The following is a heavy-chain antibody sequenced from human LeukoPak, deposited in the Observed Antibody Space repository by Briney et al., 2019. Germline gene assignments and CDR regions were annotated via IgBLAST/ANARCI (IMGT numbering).Heavy chain of an antibody. J-gene: IGHJ6*02. CDR2: INWNGGST. CDR3: ARTITAATYGMDV. V-gene: IGHV3-20*01. CDR1: GFTFDDYG. Sequence: GGSLRLSCAASGFTFDDYGMSWVLQAPGKGRQGFPGINWNGGSTGYADSVKGRFTISRDNAKNSLYLQMNSLRAEDTALYHCARTITAATYGMDVWGQGTTVTVSS. D-gene: IGHD6-13*01.